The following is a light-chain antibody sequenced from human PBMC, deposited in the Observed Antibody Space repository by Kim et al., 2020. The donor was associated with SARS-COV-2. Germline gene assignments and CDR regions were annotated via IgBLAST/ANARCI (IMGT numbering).Light chain of an antibody. Sequence: VKLTCTLSSGHSSYAIAWHQQQPEKGPRYLMKLNSDGSHSKGDGIPARFSGSSSGAERYLTISSLQSEDEADYYCQTWGTGIHVVFGGGTQLTVL. J-gene: IGLJ2*01. CDR1: SGHSSYA. CDR2: LNSDGSH. V-gene: IGLV4-69*01. CDR3: QTWGTGIHVV.